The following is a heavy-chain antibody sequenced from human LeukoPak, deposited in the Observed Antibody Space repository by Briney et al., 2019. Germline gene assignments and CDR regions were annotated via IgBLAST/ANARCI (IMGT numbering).Heavy chain of an antibody. Sequence: PGGSLRLSCAASGFTFSSYAMHWVRQAPGKGLEWVAVISYDGSNKYYADSVKGRFTISRDNSKNTLYLQMNSLRAEDTAVYYCARAPWYYYYDSSGYPDYWGQGTLVTVSS. J-gene: IGHJ4*02. D-gene: IGHD3-22*01. CDR3: ARAPWYYYYDSSGYPDY. CDR1: GFTFSSYA. V-gene: IGHV3-30-3*01. CDR2: ISYDGSNK.